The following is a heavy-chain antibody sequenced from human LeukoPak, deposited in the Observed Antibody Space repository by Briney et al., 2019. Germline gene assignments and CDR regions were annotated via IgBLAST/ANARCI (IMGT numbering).Heavy chain of an antibody. CDR2: ISGNGGST. V-gene: IGHV3-23*01. Sequence: PGGSLRLSCAASGFTFSRYAMSWVRQAPGKRLEWVSSISGNGGSTYYAESVKGRFTISRDNSKNTLYLQMNSLRAEDTAVYYCAKDVLIVVVDGGYFDYWGQGTLVTVSS. J-gene: IGHJ4*02. CDR1: GFTFSRYA. D-gene: IGHD3-22*01. CDR3: AKDVLIVVVDGGYFDY.